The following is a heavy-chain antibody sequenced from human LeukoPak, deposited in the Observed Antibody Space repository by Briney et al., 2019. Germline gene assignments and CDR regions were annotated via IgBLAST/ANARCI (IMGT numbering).Heavy chain of an antibody. D-gene: IGHD6-13*01. CDR2: IYPGYSDA. J-gene: IGHJ5*02. V-gene: IGHV5-51*01. Sequence: GESLKISCKISGYILTNNWIGWVRQVPGKGLEWMGLIYPGYSDAKYSPSFQGQVTLSVDASISTAYLQLSGLRASDTAMYYCVRFALSSSLDHWGQGTLVTVSS. CDR1: GYILTNNW. CDR3: VRFALSSSLDH.